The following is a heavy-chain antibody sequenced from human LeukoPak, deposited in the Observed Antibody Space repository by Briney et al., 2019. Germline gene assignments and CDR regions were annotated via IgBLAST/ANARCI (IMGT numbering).Heavy chain of an antibody. V-gene: IGHV4-61*01. CDR1: GGSVSSGIYY. Sequence: SETLPLTCTVSGGSVSSGIYYWSWIRQPPGKGLEWIGYIYYSGSTNYNPSLKSRVTISVDTSKNQFSLKLSSVTAADTAVYYCARGQWLVRGFDYWGQGTLVTVSS. D-gene: IGHD6-19*01. CDR3: ARGQWLVRGFDY. J-gene: IGHJ4*02. CDR2: IYYSGST.